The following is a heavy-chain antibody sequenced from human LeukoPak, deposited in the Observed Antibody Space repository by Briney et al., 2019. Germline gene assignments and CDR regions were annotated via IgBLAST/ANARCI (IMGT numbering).Heavy chain of an antibody. J-gene: IGHJ3*02. Sequence: PGGSLRLSCAASGFTFSSYWMHWVRQGPGKGLVWVSRISSDGRTTSYADSVKGRFTISRDNAKNTLYLQMNSLRVEDTAVYYCARDSRYYYDSGNYDNAAFDMWGQGTMVTVSS. CDR1: GFTFSSYW. V-gene: IGHV3-74*01. CDR3: ARDSRYYYDSGNYDNAAFDM. CDR2: ISSDGRTT. D-gene: IGHD3-10*01.